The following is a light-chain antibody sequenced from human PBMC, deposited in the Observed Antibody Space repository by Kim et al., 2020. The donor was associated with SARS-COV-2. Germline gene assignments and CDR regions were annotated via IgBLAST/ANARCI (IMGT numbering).Light chain of an antibody. CDR1: SSNIGTCY. V-gene: IGLV1-51*01. CDR2: DNN. CDR3: GTWDDSLDLEV. J-gene: IGLJ2*01. Sequence: QSVLTQPPSVSAAPGQKVTISCSGSSSNIGTCYVSWYQQLPGTAPKLLIYDNNKRPSGIPDRFSGSKSGTSATLGITGLQTGDEADYYCGTWDDSLDLEVFGGGTQLTVL.